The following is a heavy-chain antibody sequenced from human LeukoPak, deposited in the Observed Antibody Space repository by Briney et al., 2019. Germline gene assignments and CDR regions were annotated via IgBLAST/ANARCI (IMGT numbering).Heavy chain of an antibody. CDR1: GYSISSGYY. CDR3: AITTTVTDLPYFDY. Sequence: PSETLSLTCTVSGYSISSGYYWGWIRQPPGKGLEWIGSIYHSGTTYYNPSLKSRVTISVDTSKNQFSLKLSSVTAADTAVYYCAITTTVTDLPYFDYWGQGTLVTVSS. V-gene: IGHV4-38-2*02. CDR2: IYHSGTT. J-gene: IGHJ4*02. D-gene: IGHD4-17*01.